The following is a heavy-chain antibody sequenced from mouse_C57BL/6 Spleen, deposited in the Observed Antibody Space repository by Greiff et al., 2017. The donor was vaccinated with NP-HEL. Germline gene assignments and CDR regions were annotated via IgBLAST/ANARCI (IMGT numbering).Heavy chain of an antibody. D-gene: IGHD3-3*01. CDR2: ICRGGST. J-gene: IGHJ4*01. Sequence: VQRVESGPGLVQPSQSLSITCTVSGFSLTSYGVHWVRQSPGKGLEWLGVICRGGSTDYNAAFMSRLSITKDNSKSQVIFKMNSLQADDTDNYYCAKNRDALMDYWGQGTSVTVSS. V-gene: IGHV2-5*01. CDR3: AKNRDALMDY. CDR1: GFSLTSYG.